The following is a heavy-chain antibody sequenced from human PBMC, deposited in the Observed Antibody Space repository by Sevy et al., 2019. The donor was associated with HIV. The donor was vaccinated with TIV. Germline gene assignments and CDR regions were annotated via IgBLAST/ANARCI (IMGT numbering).Heavy chain of an antibody. V-gene: IGHV3-15*01. D-gene: IGHD3-22*01. J-gene: IGHJ4*02. Sequence: GGSLRLSCAASGFTFSNAWMSWVRQAPGKGLEWVGRIKSKTDGGTTDYAAPVKGRFTISRDDSKNTLYLQMNSLKTEDTAVYYCTTLSYYYDSSGCYYSDHWGQGTLVTVSS. CDR2: IKSKTDGGTT. CDR1: GFTFSNAW. CDR3: TTLSYYYDSSGCYYSDH.